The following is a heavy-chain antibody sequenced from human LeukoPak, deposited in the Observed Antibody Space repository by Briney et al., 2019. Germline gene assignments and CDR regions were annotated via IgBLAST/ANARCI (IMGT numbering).Heavy chain of an antibody. CDR2: INHSGST. Sequence: SETLSLTCAVYGGSFSGYYWSWIRQPPGKGLEWIGEINHSGSTNYNPSLKSRVTISVDTSKNQFSLKLSPVTAADTAVYYCARAYSSSDNWFDPWGQGTLVTVSS. V-gene: IGHV4-34*01. CDR3: ARAYSSSDNWFDP. D-gene: IGHD6-13*01. J-gene: IGHJ5*02. CDR1: GGSFSGYY.